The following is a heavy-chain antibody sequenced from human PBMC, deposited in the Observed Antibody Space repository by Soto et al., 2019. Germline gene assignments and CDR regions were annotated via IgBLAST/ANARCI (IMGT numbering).Heavy chain of an antibody. CDR2: IWYDGSNK. CDR3: ARDIGWVGELLGFDYGMDV. V-gene: IGHV3-33*01. J-gene: IGHJ6*02. D-gene: IGHD3-10*01. Sequence: GGSLRLSCAASGFTFSSYGMNWVRQAPGKGLEWVAVIWYDGSNKYYADSVKGRFTISRDNYKNTLYLQMNSLRAEDTAVYYCARDIGWVGELLGFDYGMDVWGQGTTVTVSS. CDR1: GFTFSSYG.